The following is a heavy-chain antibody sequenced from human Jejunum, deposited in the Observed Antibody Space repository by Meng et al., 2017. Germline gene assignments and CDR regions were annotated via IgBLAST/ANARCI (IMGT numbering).Heavy chain of an antibody. D-gene: IGHD4-11*01. CDR2: INDNGST. CDR3: ARGNEYSNYGADF. CDR1: GGSISDYY. J-gene: IGHJ4*02. V-gene: IGHV4-34*01. Sequence: QGKLQQWGAGLLKTSETMSLTCAVYGGSISDYYWTWIRQPPGKGLVWIGEINDNGSTNYNPSLKSRVTIAVDTPKSQFYLRVSSVTAADTAVYYCARGNEYSNYGADFWGQGTLVTVSS.